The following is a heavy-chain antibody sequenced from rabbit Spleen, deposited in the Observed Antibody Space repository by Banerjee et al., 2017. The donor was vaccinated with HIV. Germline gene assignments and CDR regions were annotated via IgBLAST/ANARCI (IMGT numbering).Heavy chain of an antibody. J-gene: IGHJ2*01. CDR2: IGAGDTGST. D-gene: IGHD8-1*01. V-gene: IGHV1S40*01. Sequence: QSLEESGGDLVKPGASLTLTCTASGFSFSSNYYICWVRQAPGKGLEWIACIGAGDTGSTYYASWAKGRFTISETSSTTVTLEMTSLTAADTATYFCARWGGGHDTYYTNNLWGPGTLVTVS. CDR3: ARWGGGHDTYYTNNL. CDR1: GFSFSSNYY.